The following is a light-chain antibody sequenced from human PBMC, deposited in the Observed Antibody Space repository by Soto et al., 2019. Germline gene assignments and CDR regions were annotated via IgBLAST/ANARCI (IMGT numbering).Light chain of an antibody. CDR2: KDS. Sequence: LTQPPSVSVSPGQTARITCSGDALPKQYAYWYQQKPGQAPVLVIYKDSERPSGIPERFSGSSSGTTVTLTISGVQAEDEADYYCQSADSSGTYVFGTGTKVTVL. V-gene: IGLV3-25*02. CDR3: QSADSSGTYV. J-gene: IGLJ1*01. CDR1: ALPKQY.